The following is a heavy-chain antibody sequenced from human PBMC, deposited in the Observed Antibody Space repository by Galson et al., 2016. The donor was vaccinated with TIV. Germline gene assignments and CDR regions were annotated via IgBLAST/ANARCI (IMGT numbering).Heavy chain of an antibody. V-gene: IGHV1-2*06. CDR3: ARDRVRVTMAMGGNAFDF. CDR2: INPSNDVT. D-gene: IGHD3-3*01. Sequence: SVKVTCKASGYSFTGYYMHWVRQAPGQGLEWLGRINPSNDVTDYAQNFQGRVTLTRDTSITTVYMELSSLRSDDTAIYFCARDRVRVTMAMGGNAFDFWGQGTMLSISS. J-gene: IGHJ3*01. CDR1: GYSFTGYY.